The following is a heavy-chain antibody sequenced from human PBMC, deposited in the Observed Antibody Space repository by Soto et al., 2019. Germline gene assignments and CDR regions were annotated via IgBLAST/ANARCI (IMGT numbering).Heavy chain of an antibody. CDR1: GGTFSSYA. Sequence: ASVKVSCKASGGTFSSYAISWVRQAPGQGLEWMGGIIPILGIANYAQKFQGRVTITADKSTSTAYMELSSLRSEDTAVYYCATYYYGSGSYLDAFDIWGQGTMVTVSS. V-gene: IGHV1-69*10. D-gene: IGHD3-10*01. CDR2: IIPILGIA. CDR3: ATYYYGSGSYLDAFDI. J-gene: IGHJ3*02.